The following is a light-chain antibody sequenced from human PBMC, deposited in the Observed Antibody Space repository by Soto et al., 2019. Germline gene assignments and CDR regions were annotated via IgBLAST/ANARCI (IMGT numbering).Light chain of an antibody. CDR1: SSDVGGYNY. V-gene: IGLV2-14*03. Sequence: QSVLTQPASVSGSPGQSITISGTGTSSDVGGYNYVSWYQQHPGKAPKLMIFEVTNRPSGISNRFSGSRSGNTASLTISDLQAEDEAEYYCNSYTGSNTFVFGTGTKLTVL. CDR3: NSYTGSNTFV. CDR2: EVT. J-gene: IGLJ1*01.